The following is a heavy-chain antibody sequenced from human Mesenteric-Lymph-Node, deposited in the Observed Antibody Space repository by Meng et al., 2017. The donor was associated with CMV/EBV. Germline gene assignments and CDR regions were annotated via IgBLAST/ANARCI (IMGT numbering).Heavy chain of an antibody. V-gene: IGHV3-NL1*01. Sequence: SGFTFNNYALHWVRQAPGKGLEWVAVIYSGGSTYYADSVKGRFTISRDNSKNTLYLQMNSLRDEDTAVYYCARGRFLEWLVGWFDPWGQGTLVTVSS. D-gene: IGHD3-3*01. CDR3: ARGRFLEWLVGWFDP. J-gene: IGHJ5*02. CDR2: IYSGGST. CDR1: GFTFNNYA.